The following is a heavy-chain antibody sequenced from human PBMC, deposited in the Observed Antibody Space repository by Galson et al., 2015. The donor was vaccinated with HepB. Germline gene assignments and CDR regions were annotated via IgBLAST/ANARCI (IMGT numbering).Heavy chain of an antibody. CDR2: IYPGDSDT. Sequence: QSGAEVKKPGESLKISCKGSGYSFTSYWIGWVRQMPGKGLEWMGIIYPGDSDTRYSPSFQGQVTISADKSISTAYLQWSSLKASDTAMYYCARQGCSSTSCYTDYYYYMDVWGKGTTVTVSS. D-gene: IGHD2-2*02. CDR1: GYSFTSYW. V-gene: IGHV5-51*01. CDR3: ARQGCSSTSCYTDYYYYMDV. J-gene: IGHJ6*03.